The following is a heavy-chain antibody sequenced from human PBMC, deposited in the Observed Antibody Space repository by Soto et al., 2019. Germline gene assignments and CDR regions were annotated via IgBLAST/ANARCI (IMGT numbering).Heavy chain of an antibody. CDR3: AKDLLDYGDYRDAFDI. CDR2: ISGSGGST. J-gene: IGHJ3*02. D-gene: IGHD4-17*01. Sequence: GGSLRLSCAAAGFTFRSYSRSWVRQAPGKGLEWVSAISGSGGSTYYADSVKGRFTISRDNSKNTLYLQMNSLRAEDTAVYYCAKDLLDYGDYRDAFDIWGQGTMVTVSS. V-gene: IGHV3-23*01. CDR1: GFTFRSYS.